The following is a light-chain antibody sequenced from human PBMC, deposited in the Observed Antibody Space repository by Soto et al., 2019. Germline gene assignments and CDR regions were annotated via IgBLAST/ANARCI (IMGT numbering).Light chain of an antibody. Sequence: QSVLTQPPSVSAAPGQKVTISCSGSTSNIGNNFVSWYQQVPGTAPKLLIYDNNDRPSGIPDRFSGSKSVTSATLGIAGLQTGDEADYYCGTWDNSLGAVVFGGGTKLTVL. CDR1: TSNIGNNF. CDR3: GTWDNSLGAVV. V-gene: IGLV1-51*01. J-gene: IGLJ2*01. CDR2: DNN.